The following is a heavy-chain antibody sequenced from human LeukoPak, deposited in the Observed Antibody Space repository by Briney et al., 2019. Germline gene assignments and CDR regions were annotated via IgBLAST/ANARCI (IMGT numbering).Heavy chain of an antibody. CDR3: ARAGSTVTGGDAFDI. V-gene: IGHV1-18*01. Sequence: GASVNVSCKAAGYTVMTLGIRWVRQAPGQGLAWMGWISPSSGNTNSAQKSQGRLSMSTDTSTGIAYMHLRSLTPDDTALYYWARAGSTVTGGDAFDIWGQGTMVIVSA. CDR1: GYTVMTLG. D-gene: IGHD1-1*01. CDR2: ISPSSGNT. J-gene: IGHJ3*02.